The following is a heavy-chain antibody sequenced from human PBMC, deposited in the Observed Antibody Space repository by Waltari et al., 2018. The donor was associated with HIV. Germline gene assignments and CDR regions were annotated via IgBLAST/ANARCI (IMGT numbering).Heavy chain of an antibody. CDR3: AKDELSGTYYRYFDL. J-gene: IGHJ2*01. CDR2: IGGRGDLT. V-gene: IGHV3-23*04. CDR1: GLAFESYA. D-gene: IGHD1-26*01. Sequence: VQLVESGGGLVQPGGSLRVSCAASGLAFESYAFTWVRQAPGKGLEWIAGIGGRGDLTFYTDSVKGRFTISRDNSKNTLYLQMSSVRVEDTAVYYCAKDELSGTYYRYFDLWGRGTLVTVSS.